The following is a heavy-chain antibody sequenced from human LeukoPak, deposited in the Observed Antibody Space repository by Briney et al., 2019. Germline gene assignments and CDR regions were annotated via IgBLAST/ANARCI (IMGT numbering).Heavy chain of an antibody. V-gene: IGHV3-21*01. D-gene: IGHD3-22*01. CDR3: ARGQTGYYDSSGYYYVY. J-gene: IGHJ4*02. CDR1: AFTFSTYS. Sequence: GGSLRLSCAASAFTFSTYSMTWVRQAPGKGLEWVSSISSSGSYKYYTDSVRGRFTIYRDNAKNSLYLQMNSLRAEDTAVYYCARGQTGYYDSSGYYYVYWGQGTLVTVSS. CDR2: ISSSGSYK.